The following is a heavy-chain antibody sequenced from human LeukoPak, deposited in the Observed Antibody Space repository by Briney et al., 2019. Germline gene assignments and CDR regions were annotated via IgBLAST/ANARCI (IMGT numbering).Heavy chain of an antibody. D-gene: IGHD3-10*01. CDR2: IYWDDDK. Sequence: SGPTLVNPTQTLTLTCTFSGFSLSTSGVGVGWIRQPPGKALEWLALIYWDDDKRYSPSLKSRLIITKDTSKNQVVLTTTKTDPVDTATYHCTHSYYYGSGSYSCDDWGQGTLVTASS. J-gene: IGHJ4*02. V-gene: IGHV2-5*02. CDR1: GFSLSTSGVG. CDR3: THSYYYGSGSYSCDD.